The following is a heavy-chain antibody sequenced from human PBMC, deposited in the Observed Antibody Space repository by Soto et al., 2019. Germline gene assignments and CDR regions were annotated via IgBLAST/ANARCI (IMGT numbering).Heavy chain of an antibody. Sequence: SVKVSCKASGGTFSSYAISWVRQAPGQGLEWMGGIIPIFGTANYAQKFQGRVTITADESTSTAYMELSSLRSEDTAVYYCAREGVYWSSTSCLPGSSYGMDGWGRGNTVTVSS. D-gene: IGHD2-2*01. CDR1: GGTFSSYA. V-gene: IGHV1-69*13. CDR3: AREGVYWSSTSCLPGSSYGMDG. J-gene: IGHJ6*01. CDR2: IIPIFGTA.